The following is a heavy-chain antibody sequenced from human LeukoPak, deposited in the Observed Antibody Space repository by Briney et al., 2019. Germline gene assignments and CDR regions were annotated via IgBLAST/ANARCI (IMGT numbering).Heavy chain of an antibody. V-gene: IGHV4-59*01. CDR1: GGSISSYY. D-gene: IGHD1-20*01. Sequence: PSETLSLTCTVSGGSISSYYWSWLRQPPGKGLEWIGYIYYSGSTNYNPSLKSRVTISVDTSKNQFSLKLSSVTAADTAVYYCARITGTTHRFDYWGQGTLVTVSS. J-gene: IGHJ4*02. CDR3: ARITGTTHRFDY. CDR2: IYYSGST.